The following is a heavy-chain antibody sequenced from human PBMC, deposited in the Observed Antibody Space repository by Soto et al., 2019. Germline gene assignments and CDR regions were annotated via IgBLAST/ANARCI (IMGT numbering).Heavy chain of an antibody. D-gene: IGHD1-7*01. CDR3: GRGRSGELVAFY. J-gene: IGHJ4*02. V-gene: IGHV1-2*02. Sequence: QVHLVQSGAEVKTSGASVKVSCKASGYTFTGYYIHWVRQAPGQGLEWMGEISPNSGGTKYGQKFQGRVTMTRDTSISTVYMELSNLSPDDTAVYYCGRGRSGELVAFYWGQGALGTVYS. CDR1: GYTFTGYY. CDR2: ISPNSGGT.